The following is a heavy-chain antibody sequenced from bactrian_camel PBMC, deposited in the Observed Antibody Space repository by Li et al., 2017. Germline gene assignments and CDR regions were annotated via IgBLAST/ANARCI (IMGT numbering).Heavy chain of an antibody. CDR3: AAVPRGYGTWGTTEVNY. D-gene: IGHD5*01. CDR2: IDSDGFP. CDR1: RITANSTC. V-gene: IGHV3S53*01. Sequence: HVQLVESGGGSVQAGGSLRLSCVSSRITANSTCMAWFRQYPGNEREAIAAIDSDGFPTYHAAVKGRFAISRDNAENTLYLQMNSLKPEDTAMYYCAAVPRGYGTWGTTEVNYWGQGTQVTVS. J-gene: IGHJ4*01.